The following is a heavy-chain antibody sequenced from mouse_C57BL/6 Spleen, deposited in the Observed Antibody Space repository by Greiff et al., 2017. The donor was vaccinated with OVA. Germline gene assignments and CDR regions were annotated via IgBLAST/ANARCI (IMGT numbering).Heavy chain of an antibody. J-gene: IGHJ1*03. Sequence: QVQLQQSGAELVRPGASVTLSCKASGYTFTDYEMHWVQQTPVHGLAWIGAIDPETGGTAYNQKFKGKAILTAAKSSSTAYMELRNLTSEDSAVYYCTRWTTGVDTRGWYFDVWGTGTTVTVSS. CDR1: GYTFTDYE. CDR3: TRWTTGVDTRGWYFDV. CDR2: IDPETGGT. D-gene: IGHD1-1*01. V-gene: IGHV1-15*01.